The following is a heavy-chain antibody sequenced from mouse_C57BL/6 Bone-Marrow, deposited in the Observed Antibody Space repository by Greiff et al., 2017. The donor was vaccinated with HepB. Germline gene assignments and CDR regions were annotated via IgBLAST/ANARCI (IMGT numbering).Heavy chain of an antibody. CDR2: IYPGSGNT. D-gene: IGHD1-1*01. CDR3: ARSGLYYYGSSYDYAMDY. Sequence: QVQLQQSGPELVKPGASVKISCKASGYSFTSYYIHWVKQRPGQGLEWIGWIYPGSGNTKYNEKFKGKATLTADTSSSTAYMQLSSLTSEDSAVYYCARSGLYYYGSSYDYAMDYWGQGTSVTVSS. CDR1: GYSFTSYY. V-gene: IGHV1-66*01. J-gene: IGHJ4*01.